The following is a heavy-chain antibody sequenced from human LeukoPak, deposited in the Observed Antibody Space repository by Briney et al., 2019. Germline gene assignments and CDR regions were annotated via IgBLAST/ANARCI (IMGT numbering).Heavy chain of an antibody. D-gene: IGHD1-26*01. J-gene: IGHJ4*02. CDR3: ARGSVGATSE. CDR1: GGTFSSYA. Sequence: ASVKVSCKASGGTFSSYAISWVRQAPGQGLEWMGWMNPNSGTTGYAQKFQGRVTMTRNTSISTAYMELSSLRSEDTAVYYCARGSVGATSEWGQGTLVTVSS. CDR2: MNPNSGTT. V-gene: IGHV1-8*02.